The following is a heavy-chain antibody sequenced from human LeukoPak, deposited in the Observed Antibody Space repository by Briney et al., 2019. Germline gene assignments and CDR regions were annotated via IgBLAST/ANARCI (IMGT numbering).Heavy chain of an antibody. Sequence: GRSLRLSCAASGFTFDDYAMHWVRHATGKGLEWVSGISGNSGSIVYADSVKGRFTISRDNAKNSLYLQMNSLRAEDTALYYCAKDRRYSSSWAFDYWGQGTLVTVSS. V-gene: IGHV3-9*01. CDR2: ISGNSGSI. CDR1: GFTFDDYA. D-gene: IGHD6-13*01. CDR3: AKDRRYSSSWAFDY. J-gene: IGHJ4*02.